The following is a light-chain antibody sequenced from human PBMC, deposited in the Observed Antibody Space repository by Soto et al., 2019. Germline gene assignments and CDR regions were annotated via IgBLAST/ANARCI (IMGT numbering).Light chain of an antibody. Sequence: EIVMTQSPATLSVSPGERATLSCRASQNIRRSLAWYQQKPGQPPRLLIYNSYTRATGVAARFSGSGSGTEFTLTISSLQSEDFAVYYCQQYGNSPITFGQGTRLEI. J-gene: IGKJ5*01. CDR1: QNIRRS. V-gene: IGKV3-15*01. CDR2: NSY. CDR3: QQYGNSPIT.